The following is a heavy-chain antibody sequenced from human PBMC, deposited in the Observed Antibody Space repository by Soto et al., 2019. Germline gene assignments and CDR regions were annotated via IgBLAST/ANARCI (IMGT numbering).Heavy chain of an antibody. CDR3: AKDTQWLRLNYYYGMDV. J-gene: IGHJ6*02. V-gene: IGHV3-30*18. CDR1: GFTFSSYG. D-gene: IGHD5-12*01. CDR2: ISYDGSNK. Sequence: HPGGSLRLSCAASGFTFSSYGMHWVRQAPGKGLEWVAVISYDGSNKYYADSVKGRFTISRDNSKNTLYLQMNSLRAEDTAVYYCAKDTQWLRLNYYYGMDVWGQGTTVTVSS.